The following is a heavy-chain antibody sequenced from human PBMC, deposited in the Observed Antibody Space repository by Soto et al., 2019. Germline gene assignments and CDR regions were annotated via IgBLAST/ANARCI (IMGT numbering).Heavy chain of an antibody. CDR2: IYYSGST. V-gene: IGHV4-39*01. Sequence: QLQLQESGPGLVKPSETLSLTCTVSGGSISSSSYYWGWIRQPPGKGLEWIGSIYYSGSTYYNPSLKSRVTISVDTSKNQFSLKLSSVTAADTAVYYCARSIADELDWFDPWGQGTLVTVSS. CDR3: ARSIADELDWFDP. J-gene: IGHJ5*02. D-gene: IGHD6-6*01. CDR1: GGSISSSSYY.